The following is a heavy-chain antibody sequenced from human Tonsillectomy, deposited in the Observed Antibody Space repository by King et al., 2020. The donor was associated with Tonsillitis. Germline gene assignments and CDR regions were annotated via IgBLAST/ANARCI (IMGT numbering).Heavy chain of an antibody. J-gene: IGHJ4*02. CDR3: AKDNGYCRGATYPDSFDY. CDR1: GFTFSRYG. CDR2: ISYDGRHK. V-gene: IGHV3-30*18. D-gene: IGHD2-15*01. Sequence: VQLVESGGGVVQPGRSLRLSCAASGFTFSRYGMHWVRQAPGKGLEWVTLISYDGRHKYYADSVKGRFTISRDNSKNTLYLQMNSLRAEDAAVYYCAKDNGYCRGATYPDSFDYWGQGTLVTVSS.